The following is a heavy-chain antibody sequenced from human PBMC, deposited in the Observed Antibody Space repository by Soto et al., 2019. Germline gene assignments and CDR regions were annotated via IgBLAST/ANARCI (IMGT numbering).Heavy chain of an antibody. J-gene: IGHJ5*02. D-gene: IGHD3-10*01. CDR1: GGSFSGYY. V-gene: IGHV4-34*01. CDR2: INHSGST. CDR3: ARGQMLWFGELSSSGWFDP. Sequence: QVQLQQWGAGLLKPSETLSLTCAVYGGSFSGYYWSWIRQPPGKGLEWIGEINHSGSTNYNPSLKSRVTISVDTSKNQFSLKLSSVTAADTAVYYCARGQMLWFGELSSSGWFDPWGQGTLVTVSS.